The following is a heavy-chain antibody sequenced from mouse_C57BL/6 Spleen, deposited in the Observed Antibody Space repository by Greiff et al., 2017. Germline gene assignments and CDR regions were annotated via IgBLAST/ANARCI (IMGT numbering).Heavy chain of an antibody. CDR3: ERNYDSSC. D-gene: IGHD2-4*01. CDR2: IYPGDGDT. V-gene: IGHV1-80*01. J-gene: IGHJ3*01. Sequence: VQLQQPGAELVKPGASVKISCKASGYAFSSYWMNWVKQRPGKGLEWIGRIYPGDGDTNYNGKFKGKATLTAAKSSSTAYIQLSSLASEGSAVYFCERNYDSSCWGQGALVTVST. CDR1: GYAFSSYW.